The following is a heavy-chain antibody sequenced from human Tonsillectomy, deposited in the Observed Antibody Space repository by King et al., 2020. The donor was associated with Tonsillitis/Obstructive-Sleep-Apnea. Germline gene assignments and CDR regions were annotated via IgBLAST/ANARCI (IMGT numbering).Heavy chain of an antibody. D-gene: IGHD3-3*01. J-gene: IGHJ4*02. Sequence: VQLVESGGGLVQPGGSLKLSCAASGFTFSNYEMNWVRQAPGKGLEWVSYINNGGSTIFYADSLKGRFTISRDNAKNSLYLQMSSLRAEDTAVYYCARGYYDFWSSSLGHWGQGTLVTVSS. CDR3: ARGYYDFWSSSLGH. V-gene: IGHV3-48*03. CDR2: INNGGSTI. CDR1: GFTFSNYE.